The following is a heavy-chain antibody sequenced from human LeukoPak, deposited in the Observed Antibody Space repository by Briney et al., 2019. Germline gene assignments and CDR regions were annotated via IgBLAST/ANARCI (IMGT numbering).Heavy chain of an antibody. CDR1: GFTFSKYW. V-gene: IGHV3-74*01. D-gene: IGHD6-19*01. CDR2: INTDGTVT. CDR3: ATKQWLAPPPDS. J-gene: IGHJ4*02. Sequence: GGSLRLSCAASGFTFSKYWRLWVRQAPGRGLESVSRINTDGTVTTYADSVKGRFTVSRDNADNTMFLQMNSVRDEDTAVYYCATKQWLAPPPDSWGQGTPVTVSS.